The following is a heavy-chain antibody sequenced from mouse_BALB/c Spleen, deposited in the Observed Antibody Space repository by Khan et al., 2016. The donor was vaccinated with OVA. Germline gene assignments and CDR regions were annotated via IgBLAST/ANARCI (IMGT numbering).Heavy chain of an antibody. D-gene: IGHD2-12*01. CDR3: TRGGYSSFAY. Sequence: VQLQQSGTVLTRPGSSVKMSCKTSGYSFTNYLIHWVKQRPGQGLEWIGDIYPGNSETTYNQKFKDKAKLTADTSASTASMELSSLTNEDFAVYYCTRGGYSSFAYWGQGTLVTVSA. J-gene: IGHJ3*01. V-gene: IGHV1-5*01. CDR1: GYSFTNYL. CDR2: IYPGNSET.